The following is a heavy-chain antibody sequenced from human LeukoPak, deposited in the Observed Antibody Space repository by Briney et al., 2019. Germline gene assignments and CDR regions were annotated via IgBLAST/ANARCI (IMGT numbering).Heavy chain of an antibody. V-gene: IGHV3-23*01. Sequence: PGGSLRLSCAASGFTFSSYAMSWVRQAPGKGLEWVSTISGSGGNTYYADSVKGRFTISRDNSKNSLDLQMNSLRAEDTAVYYCAKDARGYRFPYYGMDVWGQGTTVTVSS. CDR3: AKDARGYRFPYYGMDV. CDR1: GFTFSSYA. D-gene: IGHD5-18*01. CDR2: ISGSGGNT. J-gene: IGHJ6*02.